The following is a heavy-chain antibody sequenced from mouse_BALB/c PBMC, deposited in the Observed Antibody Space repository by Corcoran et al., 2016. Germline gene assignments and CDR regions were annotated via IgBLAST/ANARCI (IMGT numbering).Heavy chain of an antibody. J-gene: IGHJ3*01. CDR2: IYPRDGST. V-gene: IGHV1S12*01. CDR1: GYTFTSYY. Sequence: QVQLQQSGPELVKPGASVKLSCKASGYTFTSYYIHWVKQRPGQGLEWIGYIYPRDGSTNYNEKFKGKATLTADTSSSTAYMQLSSLTSEDTAVYYGARRGRSFAYWGQGTLVTVSA. CDR3: ARRGRSFAY.